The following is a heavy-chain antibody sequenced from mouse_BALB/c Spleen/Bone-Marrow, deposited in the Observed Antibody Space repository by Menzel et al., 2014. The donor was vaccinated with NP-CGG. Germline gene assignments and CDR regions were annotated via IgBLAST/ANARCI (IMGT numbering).Heavy chain of an antibody. CDR2: IDPANGNT. Sequence: VQLQQSGAELVKPGASVKLSCTASGFNIKDTYMHWVKQRPEQGLEWIGRIDPANGNTKYDPKFQGKATITADTSSNTAYLQLSSLTSEDTAVYDCASYRYGWYFDVWGAGTTVTVSS. D-gene: IGHD2-14*01. CDR1: GFNIKDTY. J-gene: IGHJ1*01. V-gene: IGHV14-3*02. CDR3: ASYRYGWYFDV.